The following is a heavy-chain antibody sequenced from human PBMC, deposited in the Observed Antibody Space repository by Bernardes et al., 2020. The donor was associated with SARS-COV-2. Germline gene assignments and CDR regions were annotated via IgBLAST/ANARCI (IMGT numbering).Heavy chain of an antibody. V-gene: IGHV1-24*01. J-gene: IGHJ6*02. CDR3: ATAIAAAAPYYYYYGMDV. CDR1: GYTLTELS. D-gene: IGHD6-13*01. CDR2: FAPEAGET. Sequence: ASVKVSCKVSGYTLTELSMPLVRQAPGQGLEWMGGFAPEAGETIYAQKFQGRVTMTEDTSTDTAYMELSSLRSEDTAVYYCATAIAAAAPYYYYYGMDVWGQGTTVTVSS.